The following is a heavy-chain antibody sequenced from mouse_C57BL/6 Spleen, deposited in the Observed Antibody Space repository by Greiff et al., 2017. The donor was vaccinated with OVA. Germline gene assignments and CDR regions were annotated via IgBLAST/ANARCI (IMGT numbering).Heavy chain of an antibody. CDR2: IDPEDGDT. CDR3: TTFDGKGYYFDY. Sequence: VQLQQSGAELVRPGASVKLSCTASGFNIKDYYMHWVKQRPEQGLEWIGRIDPEDGDTEYAPKFQGKATMTADTSSNTAYLQLSSLTSEDTAVYYCTTFDGKGYYFDYWGQGTTLTVSS. CDR1: GFNIKDYY. V-gene: IGHV14-1*01. J-gene: IGHJ2*01. D-gene: IGHD2-1*01.